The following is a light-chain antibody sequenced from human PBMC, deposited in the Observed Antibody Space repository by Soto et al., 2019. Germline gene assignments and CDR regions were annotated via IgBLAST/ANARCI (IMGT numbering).Light chain of an antibody. J-gene: IGKJ3*01. V-gene: IGKV3-11*01. CDR2: DAS. Sequence: EIVLTQSPATLSLSPGERATLSCRASQSVSSYLAWYQQKPAQAPRLLIYDASNRATGIQARFSASGSGTDFTLTIRSLEPDDVAVYYCQQRSNWPTSGGETKLDIK. CDR3: QQRSNWPT. CDR1: QSVSSY.